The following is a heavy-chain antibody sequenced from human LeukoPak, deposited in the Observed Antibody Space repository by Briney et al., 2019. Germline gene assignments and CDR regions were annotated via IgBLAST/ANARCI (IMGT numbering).Heavy chain of an antibody. Sequence: GGSLRLSCTVSGFTVSSNSMSWVRQAPGKGLEWVSFIYSDNTHYSDSVKGRFTISRDNSKNALYLQMNSLRAEDTAVYYYAKAPYSSSWYFYDYWGQGTLVTVSS. CDR2: IYSDNT. CDR3: AKAPYSSSWYFYDY. J-gene: IGHJ4*02. V-gene: IGHV3-53*01. CDR1: GFTVSSNS. D-gene: IGHD6-13*01.